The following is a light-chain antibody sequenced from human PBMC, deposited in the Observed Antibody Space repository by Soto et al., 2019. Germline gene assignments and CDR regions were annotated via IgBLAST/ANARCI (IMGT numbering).Light chain of an antibody. V-gene: IGLV2-8*01. Sequence: QSALTQPPSASGSPGQSVTISCTGTSSDIGGYNSVSWYQQLPGKAPRLMIYEVNKRPSGVPDRFSGSKSGYTASLTVSGLQTEDEAFYYCSSSAGIYHYLVFGGGTKVTVL. CDR3: SSSAGIYHYLV. CDR2: EVN. J-gene: IGLJ3*02. CDR1: SSDIGGYNS.